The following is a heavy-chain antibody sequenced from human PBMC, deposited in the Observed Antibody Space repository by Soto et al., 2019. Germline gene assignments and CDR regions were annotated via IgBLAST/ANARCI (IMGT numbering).Heavy chain of an antibody. CDR3: AKDVVVVPAAMLGAFDI. D-gene: IGHD2-2*01. CDR2: ISGSGGST. J-gene: IGHJ3*02. Sequence: GGSLRLSCAASGFTFSSYAMSWVRQAPGKGLEWVSAISGSGGSTYYADSVKGRFTISRDNSKNTRYLQMNSLRADDTAVYYCAKDVVVVPAAMLGAFDIWGQGTMVTVSS. CDR1: GFTFSSYA. V-gene: IGHV3-23*01.